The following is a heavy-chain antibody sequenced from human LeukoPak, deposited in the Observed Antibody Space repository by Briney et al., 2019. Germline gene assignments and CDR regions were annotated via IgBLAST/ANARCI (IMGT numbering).Heavy chain of an antibody. Sequence: GGSLRLSCAASGFTFDDYGMSWVRQAPGKGLEWVSGINWNGGSTGYADSVKGRFTISRDNAKNSPYLQINGLRAEDTALYYCAREIPNDFWSGYSADSWGQGALVTVSS. CDR2: INWNGGST. J-gene: IGHJ4*02. V-gene: IGHV3-20*04. CDR3: AREIPNDFWSGYSADS. D-gene: IGHD3-3*01. CDR1: GFTFDDYG.